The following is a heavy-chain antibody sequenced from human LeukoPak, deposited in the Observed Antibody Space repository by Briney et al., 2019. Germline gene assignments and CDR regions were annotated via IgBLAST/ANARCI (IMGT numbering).Heavy chain of an antibody. V-gene: IGHV3-23*01. CDR1: GFTFSSYA. CDR3: ANPQQLVPPAY. CDR2: ITGNSGST. J-gene: IGHJ4*02. Sequence: GGSLRLSCAASGFTFSSYAMSWVRQAPGKGLEYVSTITGNSGSTYYGGSVKGRFTISRDNSKNTLYLHMNSLSAEPTAIYYCANPQQLVPPAYWGQGTLVTVSS. D-gene: IGHD6-13*01.